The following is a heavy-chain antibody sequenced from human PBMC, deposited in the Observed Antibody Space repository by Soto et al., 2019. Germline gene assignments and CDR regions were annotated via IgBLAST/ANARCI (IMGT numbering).Heavy chain of an antibody. D-gene: IGHD7-27*01. CDR1: GYTFTSND. V-gene: IGHV1-8*01. Sequence: QVQLVQSGAEVKKPGASVKVSCKGSGYTFTSNDINWVRQATGQGFEWMGWMSPKSGDTGYAQKFQGRVTMTRDTSISTAYMELSSRRSEDTAVYYCAGGPPNWGFDFWGQGTLVTVSS. CDR3: AGGPPNWGFDF. J-gene: IGHJ4*02. CDR2: MSPKSGDT.